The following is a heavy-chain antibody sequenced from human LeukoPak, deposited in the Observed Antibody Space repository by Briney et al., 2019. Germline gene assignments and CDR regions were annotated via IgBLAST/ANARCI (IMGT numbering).Heavy chain of an antibody. V-gene: IGHV3-7*01. Sequence: GGSLRLSCAASGFTFSSYWMSWVRQAPGKGLEWVANIRQDGSEKYYVDSVKGRFTISRDNAKNSLYLQMNSLRAEDTAVYYCARDYRGYRAPYYFDYWGQGTLVTVSS. CDR3: ARDYRGYRAPYYFDY. D-gene: IGHD2-15*01. CDR1: GFTFSSYW. CDR2: IRQDGSEK. J-gene: IGHJ4*02.